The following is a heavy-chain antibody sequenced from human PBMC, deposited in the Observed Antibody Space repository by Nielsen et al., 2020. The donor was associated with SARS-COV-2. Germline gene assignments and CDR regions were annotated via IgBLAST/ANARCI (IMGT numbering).Heavy chain of an antibody. J-gene: IGHJ6*02. CDR1: GGSISSYY. CDR3: ARARNVMVTQGPYYYYGMDV. Sequence: SETLSLTCTVSGGSISSYYWSWIRQPAGKGLEWIGRIYTSGSTNYNPSLKSRVTMSVDTSKNQFSLKLSSVTAADTAVYYCARARNVMVTQGPYYYYGMDVWGQGTTVTVSS. CDR2: IYTSGST. D-gene: IGHD2-21*02. V-gene: IGHV4-4*07.